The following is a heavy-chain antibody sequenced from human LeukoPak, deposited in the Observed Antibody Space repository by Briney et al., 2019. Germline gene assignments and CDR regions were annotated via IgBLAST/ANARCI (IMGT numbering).Heavy chain of an antibody. D-gene: IGHD4-17*01. V-gene: IGHV3-43*02. J-gene: IGHJ5*02. CDR1: GFTFDDYA. CDR3: AKERHGENWFDP. CDR2: ISGDGGST. Sequence: GGSLRLSCAASGFTFDDYAMHWVRQAPGKGLEWDSLISGDGGSTYYADSVKGRFTISRDNSKNSLYLQMNSLRTEDTALYYCAKERHGENWFDPWGQGTLVTVSS.